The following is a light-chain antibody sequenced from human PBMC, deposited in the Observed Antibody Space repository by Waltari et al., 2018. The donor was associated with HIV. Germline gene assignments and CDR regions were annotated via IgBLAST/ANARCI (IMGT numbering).Light chain of an antibody. Sequence: QSLLPQPPSASGTPGQRVTISCSGSSSNIGSTTVNWHQQLPGSAPRALIYNNDQRPSGVPDRFSGSKSGTSASLAISGLQSEDQGDYYCASWDDKLDGWVFGGGTRLTVL. CDR2: NND. J-gene: IGLJ3*02. CDR3: ASWDDKLDGWV. V-gene: IGLV1-44*01. CDR1: SSNIGSTT.